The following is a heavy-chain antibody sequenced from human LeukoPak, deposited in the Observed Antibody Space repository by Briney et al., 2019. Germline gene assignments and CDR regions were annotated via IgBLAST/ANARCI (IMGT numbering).Heavy chain of an antibody. Sequence: GGSLRLSCAASGFTFSSYDMHWVRQATGKGLEWVSAIGIAGDTYYPGSVKGRFTISRENAKNSLYLQMNSLRAGDTAVYYCARVQGLDFRWYFDLWGRGTLVTVSS. V-gene: IGHV3-13*01. CDR3: ARVQGLDFRWYFDL. CDR1: GFTFSSYD. J-gene: IGHJ2*01. CDR2: IGIAGDT.